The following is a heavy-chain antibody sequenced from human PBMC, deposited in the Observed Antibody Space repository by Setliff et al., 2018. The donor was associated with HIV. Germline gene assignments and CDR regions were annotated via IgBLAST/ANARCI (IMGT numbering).Heavy chain of an antibody. Sequence: PSETLSLTCTVSGDSISGSSYYWGWIRQPPGKGLEWIGSIFYTGSTYYNPSLKSRVTISVDTSKNQFSLSLRSVTAADTAFYYCARASVGVTGLYAFDIWGQGTMVTVSS. V-gene: IGHV4-39*07. CDR3: ARASVGVTGLYAFDI. J-gene: IGHJ3*02. CDR2: IFYTGST. CDR1: GDSISGSSYY. D-gene: IGHD1-26*01.